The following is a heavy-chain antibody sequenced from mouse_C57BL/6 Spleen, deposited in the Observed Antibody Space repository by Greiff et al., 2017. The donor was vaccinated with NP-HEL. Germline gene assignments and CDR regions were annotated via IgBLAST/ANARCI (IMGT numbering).Heavy chain of an antibody. D-gene: IGHD2-3*01. CDR3: AGGGGGWLPPRLYAMDY. V-gene: IGHV3-3*01. CDR1: GFSINSDCY. CDR2: TFYSGIT. J-gene: IGHJ4*01. Sequence: EVHLVESGPSLVRPSQTLSLTCTVTGFSINSDCYWIWIRQFPGNKLEYIGYTFYSGITYYNPSLESRTYITRDTSKNQFSLKLSSVTTEDTATYDCAGGGGGWLPPRLYAMDYWGQGTSVTVSS.